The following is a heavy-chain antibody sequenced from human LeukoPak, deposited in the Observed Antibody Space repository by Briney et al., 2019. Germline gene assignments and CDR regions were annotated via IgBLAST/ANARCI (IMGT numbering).Heavy chain of an antibody. J-gene: IGHJ4*02. CDR1: GFAFSSYA. CDR3: AKSYNGYESKPDY. D-gene: IGHD5-12*01. Sequence: GGSLRLSCAASGFAFSSYAMSWVRQAPGKGLEWVSSISNSGGRTFYTDSVKGRFTISRDNSKITLYLQMNSLRAEDTAVYYCAKSYNGYESKPDYWGQGTLVTVSS. V-gene: IGHV3-23*01. CDR2: ISNSGGRT.